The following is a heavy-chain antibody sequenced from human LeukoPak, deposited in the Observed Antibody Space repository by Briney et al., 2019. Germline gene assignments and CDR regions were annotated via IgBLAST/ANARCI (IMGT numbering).Heavy chain of an antibody. J-gene: IGHJ6*02. CDR2: ISAYNGNK. CDR1: GYTFTSYG. Sequence: GASVNVSCKASGYTFTSYGISWVRQAPGQGLEWMGWISAYNGNKNYAQKLQGRVTMTTDTSTSTAYMELRSLRSDDTAVYYCARDQSSGWPYYYYGMDVWGQGTTVTVSS. D-gene: IGHD6-19*01. CDR3: ARDQSSGWPYYYYGMDV. V-gene: IGHV1-18*01.